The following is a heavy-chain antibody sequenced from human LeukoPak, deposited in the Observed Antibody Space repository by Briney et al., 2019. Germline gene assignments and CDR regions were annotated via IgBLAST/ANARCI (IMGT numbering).Heavy chain of an antibody. D-gene: IGHD6-13*01. J-gene: IGHJ4*02. CDR1: GFTFSSYW. CDR2: INNDGSST. Sequence: GGSLRLSCAASGFTFSSYWMHWVRQAPGKGLVWVSRINNDGSSTSYADSVEGRFFISRDNAKNTLYLQLNNLTAEDMGVYYCARPGGGPAAPDPSSRGQGTLVTVS. CDR3: ARPGGGPAAPDPSS. V-gene: IGHV3-74*01.